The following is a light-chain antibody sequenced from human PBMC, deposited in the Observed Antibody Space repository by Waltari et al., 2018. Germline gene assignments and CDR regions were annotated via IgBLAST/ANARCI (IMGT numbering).Light chain of an antibody. CDR3: QQYYGIPYT. CDR1: QTVFYSTNNNNY. V-gene: IGKV4-1*01. J-gene: IGKJ2*01. CDR2: WAA. Sequence: DFVMTQSPDSLAVSLGERATINCRSSQTVFYSTNNNNYLAWYQQKPGQPPKRLISWAATRDSGVPDRFSGSGSGTDFTLTISSLQAEDVAVYYCQQYYGIPYTFGQGTKLEIK.